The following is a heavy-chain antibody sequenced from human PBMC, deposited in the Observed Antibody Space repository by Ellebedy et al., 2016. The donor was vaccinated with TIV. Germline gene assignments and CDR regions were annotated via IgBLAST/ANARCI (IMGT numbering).Heavy chain of an antibody. D-gene: IGHD2-2*01. CDR3: ASVVDIVVVPAADDAFDI. CDR1: RYTFTGYY. Sequence: ASVKVSXKASRYTFTGYYMHWVRQAPGQGLEWMGWINPNSGGTNYAQKFQGRVTMTRDTSISTAYMELSRLRSDDTAVYYCASVVDIVVVPAADDAFDIWGQGTMVTVSS. CDR2: INPNSGGT. V-gene: IGHV1-2*02. J-gene: IGHJ3*02.